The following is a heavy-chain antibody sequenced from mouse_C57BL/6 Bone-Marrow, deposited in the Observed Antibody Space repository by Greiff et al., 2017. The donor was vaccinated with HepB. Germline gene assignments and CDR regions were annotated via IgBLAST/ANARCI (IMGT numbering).Heavy chain of an antibody. CDR3: AEHDYGGYFDV. CDR1: GFTFRSYG. J-gene: IGHJ1*03. V-gene: IGHV5-6*01. Sequence: EVQLVESGRDLVQPGGSLTLSCAASGFTFRSYGMSWVRQSPDKRLEWVATISSGGSYTYYPDSVKERFIISRDNAKNTLYLQMSSLKSEETAMYYCAEHDYGGYFDVWGTGTTITVSS. CDR2: ISSGGSYT. D-gene: IGHD1-1*01.